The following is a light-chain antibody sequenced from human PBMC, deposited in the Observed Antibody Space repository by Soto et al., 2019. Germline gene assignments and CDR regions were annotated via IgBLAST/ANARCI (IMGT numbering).Light chain of an antibody. CDR1: SSDVGGYNY. CDR3: SSYAGNNTFV. Sequence: QSALPQPPSASGSPGQSVTISCTGTSSDVGGYNYVSWYQQHPGKAPKLMIYEVSKRPSGVPDRFSGYKSGNTASLTGSGLQAEDEAEYYCSSYAGNNTFVFGGGTQLTVL. V-gene: IGLV2-8*01. CDR2: EVS. J-gene: IGLJ2*01.